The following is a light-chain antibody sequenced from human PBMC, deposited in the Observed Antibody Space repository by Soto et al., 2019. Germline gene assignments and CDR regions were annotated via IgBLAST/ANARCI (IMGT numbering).Light chain of an antibody. J-gene: IGKJ2*01. V-gene: IGKV3-20*01. CDR3: HHFGSSRHT. CDR2: GAS. CDR1: QSVSSTY. Sequence: EIVLTQSPGTLSLSPGERATLSCRASQSVSSTYLAWYRHKPGQAPRLLIYGASSRAAGIPDRFSGSGSGKVFTLTISRLEPEDFAVSYCHHFGSSRHTFGQGTKVEIK.